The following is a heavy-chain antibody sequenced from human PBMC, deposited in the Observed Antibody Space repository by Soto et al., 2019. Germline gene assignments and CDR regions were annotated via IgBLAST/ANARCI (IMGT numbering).Heavy chain of an antibody. CDR1: GFTFSSYA. Sequence: LRLSCAASGFTFSSYAMSWVRQAPGKGLEWVSAISGSGGSTYYADSVKGRFTISRDNSKNTLYLQMNSLRAEDTAVYYCAKVRWRFHLGDFDDWGQGTLVTVSS. CDR3: AKVRWRFHLGDFDD. J-gene: IGHJ4*02. CDR2: ISGSGGST. D-gene: IGHD3-16*01. V-gene: IGHV3-23*01.